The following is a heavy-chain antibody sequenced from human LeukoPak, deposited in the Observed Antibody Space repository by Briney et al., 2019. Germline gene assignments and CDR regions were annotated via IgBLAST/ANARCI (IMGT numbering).Heavy chain of an antibody. V-gene: IGHV3-30*02. CDR1: GFVFSNYA. CDR2: IRYDGSNK. J-gene: IGHJ4*02. Sequence: GGSLRLSCAASGFVFSNYAMHWVRQAPGKGLEWVAFIRYDGSNKYYADSVKGRFTISRDNSKNTLYLRMHSLRADDTAVYYCASGAGCGGDCYSDYWGQGTLVTVSS. CDR3: ASGAGCGGDCYSDY. D-gene: IGHD2-21*01.